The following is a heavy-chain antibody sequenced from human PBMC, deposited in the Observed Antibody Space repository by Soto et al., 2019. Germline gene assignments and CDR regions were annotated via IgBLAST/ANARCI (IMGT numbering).Heavy chain of an antibody. Sequence: GGSLRLSCAASGFTFSSYWMSWVRQAPGKGLEWVANIKQDGSEKYYVDSVKGRFTISRDNAKNPLYLQMNSLRAEDTAVYYCARDLLLDYFDYYDSSGPIPGGGFDIWGQGTMVTVSS. D-gene: IGHD3-22*01. CDR1: GFTFSSYW. V-gene: IGHV3-7*05. CDR2: IKQDGSEK. J-gene: IGHJ3*02. CDR3: ARDLLLDYFDYYDSSGPIPGGGFDI.